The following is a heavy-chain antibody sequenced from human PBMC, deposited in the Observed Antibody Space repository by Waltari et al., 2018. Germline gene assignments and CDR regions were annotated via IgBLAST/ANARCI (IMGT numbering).Heavy chain of an antibody. J-gene: IGHJ4*02. CDR2: INPKTGGT. CDR1: GYYFIGYY. Sequence: QVQLVQSGAEVKKPGASVNVSCKASGYYFIGYYIHWVRQAPGQGLEWMGWINPKTGGTNYAQKFQGRVTLTRDTSISTAYMELSSLGSDDTAVFYCARQAARNFDYWGQGTLVTVSA. V-gene: IGHV1-2*02. CDR3: ARQAARNFDY.